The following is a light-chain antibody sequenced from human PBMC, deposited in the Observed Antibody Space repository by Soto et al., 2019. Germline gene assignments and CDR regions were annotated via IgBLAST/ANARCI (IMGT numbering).Light chain of an antibody. CDR3: QQYDSYPYT. CDR2: GAS. J-gene: IGKJ2*01. V-gene: IGKV1-8*01. CDR1: QGISSY. Sequence: AIRMTQSPSSFSASTGDRVTITCRASQGISSYLAWYQQKPGKAPKLLIYGASTLQSGVPSRFSGSGSGTDFTLTISCLQSEDLATYYCQQYDSYPYTFGQGTKLEIK.